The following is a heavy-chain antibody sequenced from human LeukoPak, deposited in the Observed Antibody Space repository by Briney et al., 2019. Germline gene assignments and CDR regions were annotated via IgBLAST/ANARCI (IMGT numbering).Heavy chain of an antibody. D-gene: IGHD6-13*01. J-gene: IGHJ3*02. Sequence: PGGSLRLSCAASGFTFSSYSMNWVRQAPGKGLEWVSSISSSSSYIYYADSVKGRFTISRDNAMNSLYLQMNSLRAEDTAVYYCARDSIAAAGSDAFDIWGQGTMVTVSS. CDR1: GFTFSSYS. V-gene: IGHV3-21*01. CDR3: ARDSIAAAGSDAFDI. CDR2: ISSSSSYI.